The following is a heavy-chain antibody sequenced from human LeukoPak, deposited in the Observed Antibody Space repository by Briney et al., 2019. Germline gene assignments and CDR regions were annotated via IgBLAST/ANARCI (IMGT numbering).Heavy chain of an antibody. J-gene: IGHJ4*02. D-gene: IGHD6-13*01. CDR3: AREGSSSWFDY. CDR1: GFIFKKYW. V-gene: IGHV3-7*03. CDR2: IKEDGSET. Sequence: QPGESLRLSCAASGFIFKKYWMNWVRQVPGKGLECLANIKEDGSETYYADSVKGRFTISRDNSKNTLYLQMNSLRAEDTAVYYCAREGSSSWFDYWGQGTLVTVSS.